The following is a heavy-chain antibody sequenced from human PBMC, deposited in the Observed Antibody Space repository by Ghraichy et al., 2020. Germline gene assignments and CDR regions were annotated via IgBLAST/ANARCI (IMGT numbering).Heavy chain of an antibody. CDR1: GFTFSSYS. CDR3: ARDSGAPTHSGSYYGSDY. CDR2: ISSSSSYI. Sequence: GGSLRLSCAASGFTFSSYSMNWVRQAPGKGLEWVSSISSSSSYIYYADSVKGRFTISRDNAKNSLYLQMNSLRAEDTAVYYCARDSGAPTHSGSYYGSDYWGQGTLVTVSS. J-gene: IGHJ4*02. D-gene: IGHD1-26*01. V-gene: IGHV3-21*01.